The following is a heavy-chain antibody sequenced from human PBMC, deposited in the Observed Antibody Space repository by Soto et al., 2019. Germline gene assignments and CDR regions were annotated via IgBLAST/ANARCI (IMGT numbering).Heavy chain of an antibody. CDR1: GYTFTSYG. CDR3: ARVKSSGWYRLDY. V-gene: IGHV1-18*01. CDR2: ISAYNGNT. Sequence: GASLKVSCNTSGYTFTSYGIICVRHTPGQGLEWMGWISAYNGNTNYAQKLQGRVTMTTDTSTSTAYMELRSLRSDDTAVYYCARVKSSGWYRLDYWGQGTLVTVSS. D-gene: IGHD6-19*01. J-gene: IGHJ4*02.